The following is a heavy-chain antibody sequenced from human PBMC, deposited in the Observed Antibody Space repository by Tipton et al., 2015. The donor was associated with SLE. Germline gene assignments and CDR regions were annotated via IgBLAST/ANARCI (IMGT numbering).Heavy chain of an antibody. D-gene: IGHD6-19*01. CDR1: GFTFSSYA. CDR3: ARDQGSGFDY. J-gene: IGHJ4*02. V-gene: IGHV3-33*08. CDR2: IRYDGSNK. Sequence: SLRLSCAASGFTFSSYAMHWVRQAPGKGLEWVAFIRYDGSNKYYADSVKGRFTISRDNSKNTLYLQMNSLRAEDTAVYYCARDQGSGFDYWGQGTLVTVSS.